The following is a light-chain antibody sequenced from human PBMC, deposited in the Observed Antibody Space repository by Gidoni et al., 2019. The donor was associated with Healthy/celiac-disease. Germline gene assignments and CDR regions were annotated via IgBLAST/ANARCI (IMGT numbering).Light chain of an antibody. CDR1: QSISSY. J-gene: IGKJ1*01. CDR3: QQSYSTPRT. CDR2: AAS. V-gene: IGKV1-39*01. Sequence: DIKMTQSPSSLSASVGDRVTITCRASQSISSYLNWYQQKPGKAPKLLIYAASSLQSGVPSRFSGSGSGTDFTLTISSLQPEDFATYYCQQSYSTPRTFXQXTKVEIQ.